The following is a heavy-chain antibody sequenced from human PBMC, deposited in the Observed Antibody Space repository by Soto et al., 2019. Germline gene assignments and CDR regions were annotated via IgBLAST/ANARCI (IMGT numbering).Heavy chain of an antibody. CDR2: IYSGGST. CDR1: GFTVSSNY. J-gene: IGHJ6*03. D-gene: IGHD5-12*01. CDR3: ARVFSGYDVYYYYYYMDV. V-gene: IGHV3-66*01. Sequence: GGSLRLSCAASGFTVSSNYMSWVRQAPGKGLEWVSVIYSGGSTYYADSVKGRFTISRDNSKNTLYLQMNSLRAEDTAVYYCARVFSGYDVYYYYYYMDVWGKGTTVTVSS.